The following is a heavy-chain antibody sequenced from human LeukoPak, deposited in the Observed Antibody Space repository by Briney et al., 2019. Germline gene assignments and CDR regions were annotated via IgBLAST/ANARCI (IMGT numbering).Heavy chain of an antibody. J-gene: IGHJ2*01. D-gene: IGHD1-26*01. CDR1: GFTFDDYA. CDR3: AKDRTVGASYWYFDL. Sequence: PGGSLRLSCAASGFTFDDYAMHWVRQAPGKGLEWVSGISWNSGSIGYADSVKGRFTISRDNAKNSLYLQMNTLRAEDTAIYYCAKDRTVGASYWYFDLWGRGTLVTVSS. V-gene: IGHV3-9*01. CDR2: ISWNSGSI.